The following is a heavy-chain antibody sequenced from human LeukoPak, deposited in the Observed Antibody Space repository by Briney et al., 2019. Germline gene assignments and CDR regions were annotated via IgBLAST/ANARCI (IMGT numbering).Heavy chain of an antibody. CDR2: IGGSGMLT. CDR1: GFSFGSYA. CDR3: AKGSYYDSSGSFYFDY. D-gene: IGHD3-22*01. J-gene: IGHJ4*02. Sequence: GGSLRLSCATSGFSFGSYAMSWVRQAPGKGLEWFSSIGGSGMLTYYADSVKGRFTISRDNSKNTLYVQVNSLGTEDTAAYYCAKGSYYDSSGSFYFDYWGQGTLVTVSS. V-gene: IGHV3-23*01.